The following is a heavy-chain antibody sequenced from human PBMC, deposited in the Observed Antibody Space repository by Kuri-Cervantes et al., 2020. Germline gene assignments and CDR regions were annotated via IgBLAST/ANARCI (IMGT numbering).Heavy chain of an antibody. Sequence: GGSLRLSCAASGFTVSANYMSWVRQAPGKGLESVSIIYSGDNTYYADSVKGRFTISRDNSQNTLYLQMNSLRVEDTAIYYCAARWFNWGQGTLVTVSS. D-gene: IGHD3-10*01. CDR1: GFTVSANY. CDR3: AARWFN. V-gene: IGHV3-53*01. CDR2: IYSGDNT. J-gene: IGHJ4*02.